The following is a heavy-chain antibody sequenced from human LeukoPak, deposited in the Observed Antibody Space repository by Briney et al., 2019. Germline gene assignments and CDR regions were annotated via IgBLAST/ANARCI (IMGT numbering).Heavy chain of an antibody. J-gene: IGHJ5*02. V-gene: IGHV2-5*01. CDR2: IYWNDDK. D-gene: IGHD5-24*01. CDR1: GFSLSTSGVG. Sequence: SGPTLVKPTQTLTLTCTFSGFSLSTSGVGVGWIRQPPGKALEWLALIYWNDDKRYSPSLKSGLTITKDTSKNQVVLTMTNMDPVDTATYYCAHVEMAPKRSPQFDPWGQGTLVTVSS. CDR3: AHVEMAPKRSPQFDP.